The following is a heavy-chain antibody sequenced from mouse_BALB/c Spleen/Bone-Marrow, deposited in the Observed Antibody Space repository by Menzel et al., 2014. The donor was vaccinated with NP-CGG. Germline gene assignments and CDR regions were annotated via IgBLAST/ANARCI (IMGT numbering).Heavy chain of an antibody. CDR1: GFTFSSYA. Sequence: EVKLEESGGGLVKPGGSLKLSCAASGFTFSSYAMSWVRQTPEKRLEWVATISSGGSYTYYPDSVKGRFTISRDNAKNTLYLQMSSLRSEDTAMYYCSRHGITRLLDYWGQGTTLTASS. CDR2: ISSGGSYT. CDR3: SRHGITRLLDY. D-gene: IGHD2-4*01. J-gene: IGHJ2*01. V-gene: IGHV5-9-3*01.